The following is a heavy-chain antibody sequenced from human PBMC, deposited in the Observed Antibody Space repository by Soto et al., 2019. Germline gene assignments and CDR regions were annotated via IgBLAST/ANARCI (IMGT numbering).Heavy chain of an antibody. CDR2: ISWDGGST. CDR1: GFTFDDYD. V-gene: IGHV3-43D*04. J-gene: IGHJ6*02. Sequence: PGGSLRLSCAASGFTFDDYDMHWVRQAPGKGLEWVSLISWDGGSTSYADSVRRRFTITRENSKNSLYLQINSLRAEDTTLYYCSKGPRDNYLLSGGVNVWGQGTPVTVSS. D-gene: IGHD4-4*01. CDR3: SKGPRDNYLLSGGVNV.